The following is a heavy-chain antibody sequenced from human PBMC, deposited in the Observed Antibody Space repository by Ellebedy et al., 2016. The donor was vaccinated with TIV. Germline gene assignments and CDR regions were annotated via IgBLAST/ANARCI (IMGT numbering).Heavy chain of an antibody. CDR1: GYSLSSGYY. J-gene: IGHJ6*03. V-gene: IGHV4-38-2*02. CDR3: ARDRRDNYYYYMDV. Sequence: SETLSLTCTVSGYSLSSGYYWGWIRQPPGKGLEWIGSIFHSGSTYYNPSLKSQVTISVDTSKNQFSLRLTSVTAADTAVYYCARDRRDNYYYYMDVWGKGTTVTASS. CDR2: IFHSGST.